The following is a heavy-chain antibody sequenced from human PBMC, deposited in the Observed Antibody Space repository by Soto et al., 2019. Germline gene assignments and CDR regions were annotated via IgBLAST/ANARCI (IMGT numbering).Heavy chain of an antibody. CDR1: GGTISRYS. J-gene: IGHJ6*02. Sequence: QVQLVQSGAEVKKPGSSVKVSCKASGGTISRYSITWVRQAPGHGLEWIGRVIPIFGIPTYAQKFQGRVTITADESKSTAYMGLSSLRADDPAVYYCAREDRVRETGLVPAAIDGMDVWGQGTTVTVSS. CDR3: AREDRVRETGLVPAAIDGMDV. CDR2: VIPIFGIP. D-gene: IGHD2-2*01. V-gene: IGHV1-69*08.